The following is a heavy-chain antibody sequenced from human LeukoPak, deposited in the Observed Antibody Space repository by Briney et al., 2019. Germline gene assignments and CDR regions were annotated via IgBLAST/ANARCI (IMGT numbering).Heavy chain of an antibody. CDR3: ASGGWVVVPAAIYYFDY. D-gene: IGHD2-2*01. V-gene: IGHV4-34*01. CDR1: GGSFSGYY. Sequence: SETLSLTCAVYGGSFSGYYWSWIRQPPGKGLEWIGEINHSGSTNYNPSPKSRVTISVDTSKNQFSLKLSSVTAADTAVYYCASGGWVVVPAAIYYFDYWGQGTLVTVSS. J-gene: IGHJ4*02. CDR2: INHSGST.